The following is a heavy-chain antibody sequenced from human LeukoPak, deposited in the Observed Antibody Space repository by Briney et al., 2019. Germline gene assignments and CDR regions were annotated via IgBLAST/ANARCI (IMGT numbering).Heavy chain of an antibody. J-gene: IGHJ4*02. CDR2: IYTDGSST. Sequence: PGGSLRLSCATSEFTLSSYWMHWVRQAPGKGLVWVSVIYTDGSSTTYADSVKGRFTISRDNARNTLYLQMNSLRAEDTAVYYCARDNLRPSFDYWGQGTLVTVSS. D-gene: IGHD1-14*01. CDR3: ARDNLRPSFDY. CDR1: EFTLSSYW. V-gene: IGHV3-74*01.